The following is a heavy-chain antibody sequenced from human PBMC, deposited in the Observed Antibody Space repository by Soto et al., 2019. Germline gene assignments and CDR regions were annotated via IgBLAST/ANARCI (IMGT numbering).Heavy chain of an antibody. Sequence: VQLLESGGGLGQPGGSLRLSCAASGFTFSSYDMTWVRQAPGKGLEWVSTITSSAGATYYADSVKGRFTISRDNSRNALYLQMNNLRAEDTAVYYCAKYIGGGGYWYDYWGQGTLVTVSS. V-gene: IGHV3-23*01. D-gene: IGHD2-21*02. CDR3: AKYIGGGGYWYDY. CDR1: GFTFSSYD. CDR2: ITSSAGAT. J-gene: IGHJ4*02.